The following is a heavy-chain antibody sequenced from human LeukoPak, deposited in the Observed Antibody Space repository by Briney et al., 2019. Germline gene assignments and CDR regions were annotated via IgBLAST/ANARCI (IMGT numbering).Heavy chain of an antibody. CDR1: GFTFSSHG. CDR2: IKQDGSEK. J-gene: IGHJ3*02. V-gene: IGHV3-7*01. Sequence: SGRSLRLSCAASGFTFSSHGMHWVRQAPGKGLEWVANIKQDGSEKYYVDSVKGRFTISRDNAKNSLYLQMNSLRAEDTAVYYCARERDYYGSGSYYSWGFDAFDIWGQGTMVTVSS. CDR3: ARERDYYGSGSYYSWGFDAFDI. D-gene: IGHD3-10*01.